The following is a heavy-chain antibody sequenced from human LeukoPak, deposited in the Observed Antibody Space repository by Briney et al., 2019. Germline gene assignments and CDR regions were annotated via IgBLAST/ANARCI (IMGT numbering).Heavy chain of an antibody. CDR1: GTTFSNYD. Sequence: GASVKVSCKASGTTFSNYDISWVRQAPGQGLEWMGGIIPIFGTANYAQKFQGRVTITADKSTSTAYMELSSLRSEDTAVYYCARAEIESGSYPFYNWFDPWGQGTLVTVSS. J-gene: IGHJ5*02. V-gene: IGHV1-69*06. CDR3: ARAEIESGSYPFYNWFDP. CDR2: IIPIFGTA. D-gene: IGHD1-26*01.